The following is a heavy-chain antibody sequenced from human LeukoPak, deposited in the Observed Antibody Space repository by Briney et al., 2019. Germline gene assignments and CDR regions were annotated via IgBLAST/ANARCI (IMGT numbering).Heavy chain of an antibody. V-gene: IGHV3-21*01. CDR3: ARANGGNSVEYFQH. CDR2: ITSRNTYI. D-gene: IGHD4-23*01. Sequence: GGSLRLSCAASGFSFSSYSMNWVRQAPGKGLEWVSSITSRNTYIYHADAVKGRFTASRADAKNSLHLQMNSLRAEDTAVYYCARANGGNSVEYFQHWGQGNLVTASS. CDR1: GFSFSSYS. J-gene: IGHJ1*01.